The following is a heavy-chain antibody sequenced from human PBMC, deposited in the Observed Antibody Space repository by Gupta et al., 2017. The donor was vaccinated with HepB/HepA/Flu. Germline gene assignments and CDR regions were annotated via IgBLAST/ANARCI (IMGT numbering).Heavy chain of an antibody. CDR1: GVSIRSHY. CDR2: IYHSGSI. Sequence: QVQLQESGPGLVKPSETLSLSCNVSGVSIRSHYWSWIRQPPGKGLEWIGYIYHSGSINYNPSLKSRVNISEDTSNNQVSLRLRSVTAADTAVYDGARVVGNCFDPGGQGTMVTVSS. V-gene: IGHV4-59*11. J-gene: IGHJ5*02. CDR3: ARVVGNCFDP.